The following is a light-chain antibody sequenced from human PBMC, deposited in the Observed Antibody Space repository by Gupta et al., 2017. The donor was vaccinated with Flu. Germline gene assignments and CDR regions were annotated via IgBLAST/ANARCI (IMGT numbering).Light chain of an antibody. CDR3: QQYGNSPIT. V-gene: IGKV3-20*01. Sequence: EIVLTQSPGTLSLSPGERATLSCRASQSFGSTYLAWYQQKLGQAPRLLIYAASTRATGIPDRFSGSGSGTDFTLTISRLEPEDFAVYYCQQYGNSPITFGQGTRLEIK. CDR2: AAS. CDR1: QSFGSTY. J-gene: IGKJ5*01.